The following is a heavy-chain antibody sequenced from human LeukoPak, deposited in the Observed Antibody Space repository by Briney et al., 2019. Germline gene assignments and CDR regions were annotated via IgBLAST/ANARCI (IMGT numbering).Heavy chain of an antibody. V-gene: IGHV3-21*01. CDR1: GFTLSSYS. CDR3: ARSPSFYSRNFDY. J-gene: IGHJ4*02. D-gene: IGHD6-13*01. CDR2: ISSSSSYM. Sequence: GGSLRLSCAASGFTLSSYSMNWVRQAPGKGLEWVSSISSSSSYMYYADSVKGRFTISRDNAKNSLYLQMNSLRAEDTAVYYCARSPSFYSRNFDYWGQGTLVTVSS.